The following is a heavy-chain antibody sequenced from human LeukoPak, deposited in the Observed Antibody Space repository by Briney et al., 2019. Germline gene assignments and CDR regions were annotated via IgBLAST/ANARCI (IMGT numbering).Heavy chain of an antibody. V-gene: IGHV3-23*01. CDR1: GFTFSSYA. D-gene: IGHD3-16*02. CDR3: AKSESGLRLGELSSFDY. CDR2: ISGSGGST. Sequence: GGSLRLSCAASGFTFSSYAMSWVRQAPGKGLEWVSAISGSGGSTYYADSVKGRFTISRDNSKNTLYLQMNSLRAEDTAVYYCAKSESGLRLGELSSFDYWGQGTLVTVST. J-gene: IGHJ4*02.